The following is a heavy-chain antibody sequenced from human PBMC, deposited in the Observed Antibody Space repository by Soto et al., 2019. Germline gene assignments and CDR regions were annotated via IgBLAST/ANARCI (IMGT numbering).Heavy chain of an antibody. CDR3: ASGDRWAFDL. J-gene: IGHJ3*01. V-gene: IGHV3-74*01. CDR2: VHSDGSST. Sequence: EVQLVESGGGLVQPGASLRLSCAASGFTFSYYWMHWVRQAPGKGLVWVSRVHSDGSSTTYADSVKGRFSISRDNARNTVYRRMNSLRGEDRAWYYYASGDRWAFDLWGQGTVVTVSS. D-gene: IGHD4-17*01. CDR1: GFTFSYYW.